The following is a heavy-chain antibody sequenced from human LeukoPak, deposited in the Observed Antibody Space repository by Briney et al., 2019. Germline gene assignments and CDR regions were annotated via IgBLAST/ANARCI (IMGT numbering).Heavy chain of an antibody. CDR3: AGKSGWELVTFYFDY. V-gene: IGHV4-39*01. D-gene: IGHD1-26*01. J-gene: IGHJ4*02. CDR1: GGSISSDSFY. CDR2: ISYSGST. Sequence: SETLSLTCTVSGGSISSDSFYWGWIRQPPGKGLEWIGSISYSGSTYYNPSLKSRVTISVDTSKNQFSLKLSSVTAADTAVYYCAGKSGWELVTFYFDYWGQGTLVTVSS.